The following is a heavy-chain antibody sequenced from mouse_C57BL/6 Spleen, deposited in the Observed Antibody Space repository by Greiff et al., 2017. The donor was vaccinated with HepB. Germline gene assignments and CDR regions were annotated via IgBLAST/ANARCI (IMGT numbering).Heavy chain of an antibody. Sequence: QVQLKQPGTELVKPGASVKLSCKASGYTFTSYWMHWVKQRPGQGLEWIGNINPSNGGTNYNEKFKSKATLTVDKSSSTAYMQLSSLTSEDSAVYYCASGVNDYDEGYYAMDYWGQGTSVTVSS. D-gene: IGHD2-4*01. CDR3: ASGVNDYDEGYYAMDY. J-gene: IGHJ4*01. CDR2: INPSNGGT. CDR1: GYTFTSYW. V-gene: IGHV1-53*01.